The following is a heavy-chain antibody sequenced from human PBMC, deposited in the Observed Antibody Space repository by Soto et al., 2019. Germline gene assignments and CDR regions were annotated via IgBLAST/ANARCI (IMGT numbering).Heavy chain of an antibody. CDR1: GGSISSGGYY. CDR3: ARGGCSGGSCYSLYYYGMDV. Sequence: QVQLQESGPGLVKPSQTLSLTCTVSGGSISSGGYYWSWIRQHPGKGLEWIGYIYYSGSTYYNPSLKSRVTISVDTSKNQFSLKLSSVTAADTAVYYCARGGCSGGSCYSLYYYGMDVWGQGTTVTVSS. V-gene: IGHV4-31*03. J-gene: IGHJ6*02. CDR2: IYYSGST. D-gene: IGHD2-15*01.